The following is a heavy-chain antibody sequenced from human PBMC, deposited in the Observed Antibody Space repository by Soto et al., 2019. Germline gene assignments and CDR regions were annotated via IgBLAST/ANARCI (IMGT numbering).Heavy chain of an antibody. J-gene: IGHJ4*02. V-gene: IGHV3-23*01. CDR1: GFTFSSYA. Sequence: GGSLRLSCAASGFTFSSYAMSWVRQAPGKGLEWVSAISGSGGSTYYADSVKGRFTISRDNSKNTLYLQMNSLRAEDTAVYYCAKDLGGPDLLLYYFDYWGQGTLVTVSS. CDR2: ISGSGGST. D-gene: IGHD3-16*01. CDR3: AKDLGGPDLLLYYFDY.